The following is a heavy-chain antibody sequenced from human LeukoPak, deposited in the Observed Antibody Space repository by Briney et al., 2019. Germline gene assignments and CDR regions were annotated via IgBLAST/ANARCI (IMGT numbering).Heavy chain of an antibody. CDR1: GFTFSSYA. Sequence: GGSLRLSCAASGFTFSSYAMSWVRQAPGKGLEWVSVISGSGGSTYYADSVKGRFTISRDNSKNTLYLQMNSLRAEDTAVYYCARVGYCTNGVCYGAFDIWGQGTMVTVSS. D-gene: IGHD2-8*01. CDR3: ARVGYCTNGVCYGAFDI. V-gene: IGHV3-23*01. J-gene: IGHJ3*02. CDR2: ISGSGGST.